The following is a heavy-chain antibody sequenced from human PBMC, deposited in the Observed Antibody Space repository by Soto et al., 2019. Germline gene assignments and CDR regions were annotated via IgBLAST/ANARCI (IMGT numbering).Heavy chain of an antibody. V-gene: IGHV4-34*01. CDR2: INHSGST. D-gene: IGHD3-9*01. J-gene: IGHJ4*02. CDR1: GGSFSGYY. CDR3: ARGIHPASLRYFDWPKGGYVY. Sequence: PSETLSLTCAVYGGSFSGYYWSWIRQPPGKGLEWIGEINHSGSTNYNPSLKSRVTISVDTSKNQFSLKLSSVTAADTAVYYCARGIHPASLRYFDWPKGGYVYWGQGTLVTVSS.